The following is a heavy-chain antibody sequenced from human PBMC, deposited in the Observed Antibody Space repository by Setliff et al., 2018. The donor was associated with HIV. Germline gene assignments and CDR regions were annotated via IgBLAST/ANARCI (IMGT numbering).Heavy chain of an antibody. CDR3: ARDRRVGSYDY. CDR1: GYTFSEYA. V-gene: IGHV7-4-1*02. D-gene: IGHD1-26*01. CDR2: ISAGTGNP. Sequence: VKVSCKASGYTFSEYAIHWVRQAPGQRLEWMGYISAGTGNPTYAQGFTGRFVFYWDTSVRTAYLQINSLEAEDTAVYYCARDRRVGSYDYWGQGALVTVSS. J-gene: IGHJ4*02.